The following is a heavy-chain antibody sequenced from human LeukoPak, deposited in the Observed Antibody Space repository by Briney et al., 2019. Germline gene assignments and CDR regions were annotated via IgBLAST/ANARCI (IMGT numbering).Heavy chain of an antibody. CDR3: ARRSRLYKHETTGYHDS. D-gene: IGHD3-9*01. CDR2: VFYSGTT. V-gene: IGHV4-39*01. Sequence: SETLSLTCNVSGDYITTTNYYWAWIRQPPGKGLEWIASVFYSGTTYYNPSLKSRVAISMDTSRKQISLRLSSVTATDTAIYYCARRSRLYKHETTGYHDSWGQGTLVTVSA. J-gene: IGHJ4*02. CDR1: GDYITTTNYY.